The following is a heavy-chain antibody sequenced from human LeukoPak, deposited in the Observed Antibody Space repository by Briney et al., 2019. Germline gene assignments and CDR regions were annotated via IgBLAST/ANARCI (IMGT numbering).Heavy chain of an antibody. Sequence: PGGSLRLSCAASGFTFCIYSMHWVRQPPGKGLEWVAVMSFDGGNKYYADSVKGRFTISRDNSKNTLYLQMNSLRTEDTAVYYCARARYGGNWGELAYWGQGTLVTVSS. CDR1: GFTFCIYS. V-gene: IGHV3-30*04. D-gene: IGHD4-23*01. CDR3: ARARYGGNWGELAY. CDR2: MSFDGGNK. J-gene: IGHJ4*02.